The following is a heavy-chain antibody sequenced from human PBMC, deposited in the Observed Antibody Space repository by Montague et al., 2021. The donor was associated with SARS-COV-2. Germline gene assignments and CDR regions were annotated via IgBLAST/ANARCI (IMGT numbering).Heavy chain of an antibody. V-gene: IGHV4-39*02. J-gene: IGHJ3*02. CDR1: GGSISSNNYY. CDR3: ARRGRKLLPVATTIGGFDI. CDR2: IYDSGSS. Sequence: SETLSLTCTVSGGSISSNNYYWVWLRQPPGKGLEWIGCIYDSGSSYYTPSLKSRVTISVETSMNHSSLKLNSVTAADTAVYYCARRGRKLLPVATTIGGFDIWGQGTMVTVSS. D-gene: IGHD5-12*01.